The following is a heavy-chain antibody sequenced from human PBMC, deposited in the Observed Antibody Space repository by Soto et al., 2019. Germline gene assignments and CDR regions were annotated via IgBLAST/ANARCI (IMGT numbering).Heavy chain of an antibody. D-gene: IGHD6-19*01. CDR3: ARDRAGAVAGTLADY. CDR1: GGTFSSYA. CDR2: IIPIFGTA. V-gene: IGHV1-69*01. J-gene: IGHJ4*02. Sequence: QVQLVQSGAEVKKPGSSVKVSCKASGGTFSSYAISWVRQAPGQGLEWMGGIIPIFGTANYAQKFEGRVTITADESTCTAYMELSSLRPEDTAVYYCARDRAGAVAGTLADYWGQGTLVTVSS.